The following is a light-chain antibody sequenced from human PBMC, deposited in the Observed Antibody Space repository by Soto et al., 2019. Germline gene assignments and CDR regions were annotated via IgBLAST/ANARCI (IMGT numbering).Light chain of an antibody. V-gene: IGKV3-20*01. CDR2: GAS. J-gene: IGKJ1*01. CDR3: QQYGSSPRT. CDR1: HSVSSSY. Sequence: EIVLTQSPGTLSLSPGKIATLSCRASHSVSSSYLAWYQQKPGQAPRLLIYGASSRATGIPDRFSGSGSGTDFTLTISRLEPEDFAVYYCQQYGSSPRTFGQGTQVDIK.